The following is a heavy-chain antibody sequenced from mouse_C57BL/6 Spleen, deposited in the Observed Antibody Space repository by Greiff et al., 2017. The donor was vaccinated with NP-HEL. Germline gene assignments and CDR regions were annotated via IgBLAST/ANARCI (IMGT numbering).Heavy chain of an antibody. J-gene: IGHJ2*01. V-gene: IGHV1-55*01. CDR1: GYTFTSYW. Sequence: VQLQQPGAELVKPGASVKMSCKASGYTFTSYWITWVKQRPGQGLEWIGDIYPGSGSTNYNEKFKSKATLTVDTSSSTAYMQLSSLTSEDSAVYYCARYGITTVVADYWGQGTTLTVSS. CDR2: IYPGSGST. D-gene: IGHD1-1*01. CDR3: ARYGITTVVADY.